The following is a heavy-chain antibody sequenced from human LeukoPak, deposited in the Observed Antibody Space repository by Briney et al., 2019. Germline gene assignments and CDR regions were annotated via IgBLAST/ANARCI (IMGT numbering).Heavy chain of an antibody. Sequence: PGGSLRLSCAASRFTFSSYGMHWVRQTPGKGLEWVAFIRHDGSYQQYADSVKGRFTVSRDNSKDTVYLQMNSLRAEDTAVYYCAKDHQNYDFWSGSFIPPGFDYWGQGTLVTVSS. CDR1: RFTFSSYG. J-gene: IGHJ4*02. CDR2: IRHDGSYQ. CDR3: AKDHQNYDFWSGSFIPPGFDY. D-gene: IGHD3-3*01. V-gene: IGHV3-30*02.